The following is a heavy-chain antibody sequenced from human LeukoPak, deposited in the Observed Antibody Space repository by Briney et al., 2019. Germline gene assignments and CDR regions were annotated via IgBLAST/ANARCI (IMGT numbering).Heavy chain of an antibody. CDR1: GYSFTTNW. CDR2: IYPGDSET. CDR3: VRSRGYSYGYSYYFDY. V-gene: IGHV5-51*01. D-gene: IGHD5-18*01. Sequence: GESLKISCKGSGYSFTTNWIGWVRQMPFKGLEWMGIIYPGDSETRYSPSFQGQVTISADKSISTAYLQWSSLRASDTATYYCVRSRGYSYGYSYYFDYWGQGTLVTVSS. J-gene: IGHJ4*02.